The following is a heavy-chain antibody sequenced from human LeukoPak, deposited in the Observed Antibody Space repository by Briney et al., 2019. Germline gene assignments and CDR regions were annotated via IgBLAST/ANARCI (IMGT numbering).Heavy chain of an antibody. J-gene: IGHJ6*02. V-gene: IGHV3-7*01. D-gene: IGHD3-16*01. CDR2: IKQDGSEK. CDR3: ARDWDYYYGMDV. Sequence: PGGSLRLSCAASGFTFSSYGMHWVRQAPGKGLEWVANIKQDGSEKYYVDSVKGRFTISRDNAKNSLYLQMNSLRAEDTAVYYCARDWDYYYGMDVWGQGTTVTVSS. CDR1: GFTFSSYG.